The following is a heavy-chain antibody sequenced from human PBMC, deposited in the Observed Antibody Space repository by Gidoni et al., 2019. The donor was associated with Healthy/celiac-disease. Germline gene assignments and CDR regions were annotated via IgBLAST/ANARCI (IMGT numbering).Heavy chain of an antibody. J-gene: IGHJ5*02. CDR2: IRSKANSYAT. CDR1: GFPFSGSA. CDR3: TTVITIRTFDP. Sequence: EVQLVESGGGLVQPGGSLKLSCAASGFPFSGSAMHWVRQASGKGLEWVGRIRSKANSYATAYAASVKGRFTISRDDSKNTAYLQMNSLKTEDTAMYYCTTVITIRTFDPWGQGTLVTVSS. V-gene: IGHV3-73*01. D-gene: IGHD2-21*01.